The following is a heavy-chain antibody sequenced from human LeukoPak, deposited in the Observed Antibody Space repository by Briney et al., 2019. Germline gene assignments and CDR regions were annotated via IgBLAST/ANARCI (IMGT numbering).Heavy chain of an antibody. V-gene: IGHV6-1*01. CDR3: AKYDRAYGWFDP. D-gene: IGHD5-12*01. Sequence: SQTLSLTCAISGDSVSINSAAWNWIRQSPSRGLEWLGRTYYRSQWYTDYAVSVKSRITINPDTSKNQFSLHPNSVTPEDTAVYYCAKYDRAYGWFDPWGQGALVTVSS. CDR1: GDSVSINSAA. J-gene: IGHJ5*02. CDR2: TYYRSQWYT.